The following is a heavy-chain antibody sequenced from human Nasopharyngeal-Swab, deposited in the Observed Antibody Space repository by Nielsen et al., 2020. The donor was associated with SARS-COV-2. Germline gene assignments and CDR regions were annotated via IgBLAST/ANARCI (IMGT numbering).Heavy chain of an antibody. J-gene: IGHJ3*02. V-gene: IGHV4-61*02. CDR3: VRYSSSWKRDDAFDI. CDR2: IYTSGST. CDR1: GGSISSGSYY. Sequence: SETLSLTCTVSGGSISSGSYYWSWIRQPAGKGLEWIGRIYTSGSTNYNPSLKSRVTISVDTSKNQFSLKLSSVTAADTAVYYRVRYSSSWKRDDAFDIWGQGTMVTVSS. D-gene: IGHD6-13*01.